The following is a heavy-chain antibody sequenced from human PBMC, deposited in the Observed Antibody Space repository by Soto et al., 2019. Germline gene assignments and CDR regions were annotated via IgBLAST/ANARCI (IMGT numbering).Heavy chain of an antibody. CDR1: GDSISCSRHF. Sequence: SETLSLTCSVSGDSISCSRHFWGWVRQPPGKGLEWIGSIYSSGTTYHNPSLKSRVTISVDASDNQFSLKLSSVTDADTAVYYCERHSPVQWMAENWFDPWGQGTLVTVSS. CDR3: ERHSPVQWMAENWFDP. D-gene: IGHD2-2*03. J-gene: IGHJ5*02. CDR2: IYSSGTT. V-gene: IGHV4-39*01.